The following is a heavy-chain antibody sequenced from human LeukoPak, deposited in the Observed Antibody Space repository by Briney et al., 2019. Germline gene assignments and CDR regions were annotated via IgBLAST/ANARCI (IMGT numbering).Heavy chain of an antibody. J-gene: IGHJ4*02. CDR2: IYTGDSDN. Sequence: GESLKISCKGSGYSFTSYWIGWVRQMPGKGLEWLGIIYTGDSDNRYSPSFQGQVTISADKSISTAYLQWSSLKASDTAMYYCAFHYGAGRYYFDYWGQGTLVTVSS. D-gene: IGHD3-10*01. CDR1: GYSFTSYW. CDR3: AFHYGAGRYYFDY. V-gene: IGHV5-51*01.